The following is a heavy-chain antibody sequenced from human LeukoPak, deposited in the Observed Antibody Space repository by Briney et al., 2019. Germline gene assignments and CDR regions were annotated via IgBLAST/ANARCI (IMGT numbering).Heavy chain of an antibody. CDR1: GFTFSSYW. Sequence: PGGSLRLSCAASGFTFSSYWMSWVRQAPGKGLERVANIKQDGSEKYYVDSVKGRFTISRDNAKNSLYLQMNSLRAEDTAVYYCASHGWNLYYFDYWGQGTLVTVSS. J-gene: IGHJ4*02. CDR2: IKQDGSEK. D-gene: IGHD1-1*01. V-gene: IGHV3-7*01. CDR3: ASHGWNLYYFDY.